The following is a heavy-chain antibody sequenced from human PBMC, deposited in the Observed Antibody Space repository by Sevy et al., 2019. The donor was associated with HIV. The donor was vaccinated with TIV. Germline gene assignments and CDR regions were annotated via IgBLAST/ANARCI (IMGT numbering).Heavy chain of an antibody. J-gene: IGHJ6*02. V-gene: IGHV4-61*01. CDR1: GASVSTGNDY. Sequence: SETLSLTCSVSGASVSTGNDYWSWVRQPPGKGLEWIGFVYYFGTTNYNPSLKSRVTISLDTSKKQFSLKLSSVTGADTVVYYCARDQYYDVVTCLYAMDVWGQGTTVTVSS. CDR3: ARDQYYDVVTCLYAMDV. D-gene: IGHD3-3*01. CDR2: VYYFGTT.